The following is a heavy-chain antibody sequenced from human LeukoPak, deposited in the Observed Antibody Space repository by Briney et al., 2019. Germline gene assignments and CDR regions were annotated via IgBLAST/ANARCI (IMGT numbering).Heavy chain of an antibody. Sequence: GGSLRLSCQASGCTFSSYFKNWVRQAPGKGLEWVSSINDSGVDTSYADSVKGGLTISRDNSKHTLYMHMNRLPAEDTAIYFRAKDPTDHLLYRSYFGHWGQGTLVTVSS. D-gene: IGHD2-2*01. J-gene: IGHJ4*02. CDR3: AKDPTDHLLYRSYFGH. CDR2: INDSGVDT. CDR1: GCTFSSYF. V-gene: IGHV3-23*01.